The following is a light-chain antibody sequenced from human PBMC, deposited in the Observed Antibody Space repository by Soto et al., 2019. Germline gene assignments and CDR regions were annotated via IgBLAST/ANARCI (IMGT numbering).Light chain of an antibody. CDR2: DAS. Sequence: EIVLTQSPATLSLSPGERATLSCRASQSVSSSLAWYQQKPGQAPRLLIYDASNRATGIPARFSGSGSGTDFTLTLSSLEPEDFAVYYCQQRSNWPPEYTFGQGTKLEIK. V-gene: IGKV3-11*01. CDR1: QSVSSS. J-gene: IGKJ2*01. CDR3: QQRSNWPPEYT.